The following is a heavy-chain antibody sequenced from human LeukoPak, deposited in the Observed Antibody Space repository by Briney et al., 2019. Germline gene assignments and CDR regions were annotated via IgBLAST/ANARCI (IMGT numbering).Heavy chain of an antibody. CDR1: GFTFSSYA. CDR3: AKPRDIDSWAFDV. CDR2: ISYDGRNK. V-gene: IGHV3-30*18. Sequence: GGSLRLSCAASGFTFSSYAMSWVRQAPGKGLEWVAGISYDGRNKYYADSVKGRFTISRDNSKNTLNLQMNSLRTEDTAVYYCAKPRDIDSWAFDVWGQGTMVTVS. J-gene: IGHJ3*01. D-gene: IGHD2-15*01.